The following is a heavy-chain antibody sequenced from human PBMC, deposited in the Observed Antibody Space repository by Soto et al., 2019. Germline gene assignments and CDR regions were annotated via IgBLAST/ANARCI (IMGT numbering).Heavy chain of an antibody. CDR2: ISYDGSNK. J-gene: IGHJ6*02. V-gene: IGHV3-30*18. D-gene: IGHD5-12*01. CDR1: GFTFSSYG. Sequence: GGSRRLSCAASGFTFSSYGMHWVRQAPGKGLEWVAVISYDGSNKYYADSVKGRFTISRDNSKNTLYLQMNSQRAEDTAVYYCAKEREEMATQYGMDVWGQGTTVTVSS. CDR3: AKEREEMATQYGMDV.